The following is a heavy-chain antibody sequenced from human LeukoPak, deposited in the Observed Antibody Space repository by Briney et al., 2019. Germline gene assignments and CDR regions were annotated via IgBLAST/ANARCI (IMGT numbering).Heavy chain of an antibody. CDR3: ARDSGSYYAFDY. J-gene: IGHJ4*02. D-gene: IGHD1-26*01. CDR1: GFTFSHYS. V-gene: IGHV3-21*05. CDR2: INSISGEI. Sequence: GGSLRLSCVASGFTFSHYSMNWVRQAPGKGLEWVSYINSISGEIWYADSVKGRFTISRDNSKNTLYLQMNSLRAEDTAVYYCARDSGSYYAFDYWGQGTLVTVSS.